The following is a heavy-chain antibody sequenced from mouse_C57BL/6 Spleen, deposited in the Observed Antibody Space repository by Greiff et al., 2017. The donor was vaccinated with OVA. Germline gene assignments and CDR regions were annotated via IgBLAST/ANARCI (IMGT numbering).Heavy chain of an antibody. CDR3: AIYDYAWFAY. CDR2: ISSGSSTI. V-gene: IGHV5-17*01. J-gene: IGHJ3*01. Sequence: EVMLVESGGGLVKPGGSLKLSCAASGFTFSDYGMHWVRQAPEKGLEWVAYISSGSSTIYYADTVKGRFTISRDNAKNTLFLQMTSLRSEDTAMYYCAIYDYAWFAYWGQGTLVTVSA. CDR1: GFTFSDYG. D-gene: IGHD2-4*01.